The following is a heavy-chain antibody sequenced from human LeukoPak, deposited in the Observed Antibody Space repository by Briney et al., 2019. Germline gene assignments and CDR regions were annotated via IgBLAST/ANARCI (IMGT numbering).Heavy chain of an antibody. Sequence: SQTLSLTCAISGDSVSNSSAAWNWIRQSPSRGLEWLGRTYFKAKWYNDYALSVRSRMAINPDTSKDQFSLHLNSVTPEDTAVYYCARSTPVGYGSQNGFDIWGQGTLVPVSS. CDR3: ARSTPVGYGSQNGFDI. V-gene: IGHV6-1*01. J-gene: IGHJ3*02. CDR2: TYFKAKWYN. D-gene: IGHD5-18*01. CDR1: GDSVSNSSAA.